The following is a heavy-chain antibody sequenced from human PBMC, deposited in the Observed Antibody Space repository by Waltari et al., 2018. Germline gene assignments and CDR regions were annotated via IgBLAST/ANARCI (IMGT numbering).Heavy chain of an antibody. D-gene: IGHD3-9*01. Sequence: QVQLVQSGAEVKKPWASVKVSCKASGYTFTSYDINWVRQATGQGLEWMGWMNPNSGNTGSAQKFQGRVTITRNTSISTAYMELSSLRSEDTAVYYCARVYYDILTGINWFDPWGQGTLVTVSS. V-gene: IGHV1-8*03. J-gene: IGHJ5*02. CDR3: ARVYYDILTGINWFDP. CDR1: GYTFTSYD. CDR2: MNPNSGNT.